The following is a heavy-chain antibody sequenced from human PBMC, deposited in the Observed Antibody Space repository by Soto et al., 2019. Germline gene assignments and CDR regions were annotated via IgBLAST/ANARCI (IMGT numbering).Heavy chain of an antibody. D-gene: IGHD2-15*01. CDR2: INHSGST. Sequence: SEPLSLTCDVYGGSFSGYYWSWIRQPPGKGLEWIGEINHSGSTNYNPSLKSRVTISVDTSKNQFSLKLSSVTAADTAVYYCARAAPRYCSGGSCYSGRGYWGQGTLVTVS. J-gene: IGHJ4*02. CDR3: ARAAPRYCSGGSCYSGRGY. CDR1: GGSFSGYY. V-gene: IGHV4-34*01.